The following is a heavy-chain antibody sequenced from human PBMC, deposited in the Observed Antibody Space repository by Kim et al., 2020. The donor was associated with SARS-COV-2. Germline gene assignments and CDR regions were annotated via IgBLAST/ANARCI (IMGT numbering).Heavy chain of an antibody. J-gene: IGHJ6*02. V-gene: IGHV4-59*08. Sequence: SETLSLTCIVSGASINNYYWSWIRQPPGKGLEWLGYIYYTGSTKYNPSLRSRLTISADRSKNEFFLMLTSVPAADTAVYHCARLGDAAVSYVCGQGTTVT. D-gene: IGHD2-21*01. CDR2: IYYTGST. CDR1: GASINNYY. CDR3: ARLGDAAVSYV.